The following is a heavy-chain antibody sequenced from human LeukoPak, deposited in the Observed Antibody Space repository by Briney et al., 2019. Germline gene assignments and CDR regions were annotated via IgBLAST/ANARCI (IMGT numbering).Heavy chain of an antibody. CDR2: IWYDGGNK. CDR1: GFTFNTYG. Sequence: GGSLRLSCAASGFTFNTYGMHWVRQAPGKGLEWVAVIWYDGGNKYYPDSVKGRFTISRDNSKNTLYLQMNGLRPDDSALYYCTKDLMTGFSSGWYLAYWGQGTLVTVSS. D-gene: IGHD6-19*01. CDR3: TKDLMTGFSSGWYLAY. J-gene: IGHJ4*02. V-gene: IGHV3-33*06.